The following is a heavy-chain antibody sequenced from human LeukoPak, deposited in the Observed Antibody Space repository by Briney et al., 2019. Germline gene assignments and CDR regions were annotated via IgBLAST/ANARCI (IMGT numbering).Heavy chain of an antibody. CDR1: GGSISSSSYY. CDR2: IYYSGST. J-gene: IGHJ4*02. V-gene: IGHV4-39*07. Sequence: KPSEILSLTCTVSGGSISSSSYYWGWIRQPPGKGLEWIGSIYYSGSTYYNPSLKSRVTISVDTSKNQFSLKLSSVTAADTAVYYCARYDVQGGSPRDYWGQGTLVTVSS. CDR3: ARYDVQGGSPRDY. D-gene: IGHD5-12*01.